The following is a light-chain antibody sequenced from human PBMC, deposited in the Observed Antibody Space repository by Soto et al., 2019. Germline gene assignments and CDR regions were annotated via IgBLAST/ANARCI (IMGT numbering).Light chain of an antibody. J-gene: IGKJ5*01. CDR3: QQYAEGTPIT. CDR1: QNIRTY. V-gene: IGKV1-39*01. CDR2: HAS. Sequence: DIQLTQSPSSLSATLRDRVTITCRASQNIRTYLNWYQQRPGKAPKLLIYHASTLESGVPSRFSGSGSGTEFTLTISRLESDDFALYYCQQYAEGTPITFGQGTRLEIK.